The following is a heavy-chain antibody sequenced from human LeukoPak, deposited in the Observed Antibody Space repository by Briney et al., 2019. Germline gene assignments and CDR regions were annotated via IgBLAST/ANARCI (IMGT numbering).Heavy chain of an antibody. D-gene: IGHD3-16*01. Sequence: SETLSLTCTVSGGSISSYYWSWIRQQPGKGLEWIGYIYHSGTTYYNPSLKSRVTISVDTSKNQFSLKLRSVTAADTAMYYCARPQAFGAFDMWGQGTMVTVSS. CDR1: GGSISSYY. J-gene: IGHJ3*02. CDR2: IYHSGTT. V-gene: IGHV4-59*06. CDR3: ARPQAFGAFDM.